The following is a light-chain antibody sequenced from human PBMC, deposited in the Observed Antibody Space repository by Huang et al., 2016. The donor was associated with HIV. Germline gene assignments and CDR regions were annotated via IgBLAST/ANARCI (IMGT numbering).Light chain of an antibody. CDR3: QQLNNYPIT. J-gene: IGKJ5*01. Sequence: IQLTQSPSSLSASVGDRVTITYRASQDISTNLAWYQQKPGEAPKVLIYAASTLQSGVPSRFSGSVSGIYFTLTITNLQPEDFTTYYCQQLNNYPITFGQGTRLDIK. CDR1: QDISTN. V-gene: IGKV1-9*01. CDR2: AAS.